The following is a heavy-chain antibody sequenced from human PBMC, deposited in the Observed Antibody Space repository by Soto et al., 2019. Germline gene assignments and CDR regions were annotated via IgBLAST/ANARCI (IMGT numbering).Heavy chain of an antibody. Sequence: SETLSLTCTVSGGSISSNYWSWIRQPPGKGLEWIGYIYYSGSTKYNPSLKSRVTISIDTSKNQFSLKLSSVTAADTAVYYCARSLYYGSGTFTNWFDPWGQGTLVTVSS. V-gene: IGHV4-59*01. D-gene: IGHD3-10*01. CDR2: IYYSGST. CDR3: ARSLYYGSGTFTNWFDP. CDR1: GGSISSNY. J-gene: IGHJ5*02.